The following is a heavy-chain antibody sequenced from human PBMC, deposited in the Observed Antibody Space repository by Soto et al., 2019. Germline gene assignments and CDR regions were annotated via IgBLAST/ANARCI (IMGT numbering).Heavy chain of an antibody. J-gene: IGHJ5*02. CDR1: GYTFTSYD. CDR3: ARGLRYDFWSGYYMYNWFDP. Sequence: ASVKVSCKASGYTFTSYDINWVRQATGQGLEWMGWMNPNSGNTGYAQKFQGRVTMTRNTSISTAYMELSSLRSEDTAVYYCARGLRYDFWSGYYMYNWFDPWGQGTLVTV. D-gene: IGHD3-3*01. V-gene: IGHV1-8*01. CDR2: MNPNSGNT.